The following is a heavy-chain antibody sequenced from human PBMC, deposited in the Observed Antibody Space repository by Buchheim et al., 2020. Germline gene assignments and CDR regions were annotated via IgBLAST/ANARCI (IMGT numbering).Heavy chain of an antibody. Sequence: QVQLQESGPGLVKPSETLSLTCTVSGGSLSSYYWRWVRQPPGKGLEWIGYIYYSGSTNYNPSLKSRVPIPVEPSKNPFSPKLSSVTAADTAVYYCARDSYYYDSSGYYEWNYYYYGMDVWGQGTT. D-gene: IGHD3-22*01. V-gene: IGHV4-59*01. CDR1: GGSLSSYY. CDR3: ARDSYYYDSSGYYEWNYYYYGMDV. CDR2: IYYSGST. J-gene: IGHJ6*02.